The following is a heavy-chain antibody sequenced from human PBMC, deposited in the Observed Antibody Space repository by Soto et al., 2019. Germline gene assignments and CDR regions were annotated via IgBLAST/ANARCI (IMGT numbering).Heavy chain of an antibody. V-gene: IGHV1-69*13. CDR1: GGTFSSYA. CDR3: ARRGSRGSSWYGPFFDY. D-gene: IGHD6-13*01. J-gene: IGHJ4*02. Sequence: GTSVKVSCKASGGTFSSYAISWMRESPGQVLEWMGGIIPIFGTANYSQKFQGRVTITADESTSTAYMELSSLRSEDTAVYYCARRGSRGSSWYGPFFDYWGQGTLVTVSS. CDR2: IIPIFGTA.